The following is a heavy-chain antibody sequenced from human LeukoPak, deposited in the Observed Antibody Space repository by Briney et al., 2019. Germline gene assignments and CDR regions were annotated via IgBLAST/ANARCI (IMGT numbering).Heavy chain of an antibody. CDR3: ATTGTTKQDAFDI. V-gene: IGHV4-34*01. CDR1: GGSFSGYY. J-gene: IGHJ3*02. CDR2: INHSGST. Sequence: PSETLSITCAVYGGSFSGYYWSWIRQPPGKGLEWIGEINHSGSTNYNPSLKSRVTISVDTSKNQFSLKLSSVTAADTAVYYCATTGTTKQDAFDIWGQGTMVTVSS. D-gene: IGHD1-1*01.